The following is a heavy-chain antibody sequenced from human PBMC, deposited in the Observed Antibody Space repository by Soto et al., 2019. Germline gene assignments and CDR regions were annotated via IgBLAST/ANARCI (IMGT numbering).Heavy chain of an antibody. CDR1: GGSISSGGYY. V-gene: IGHV4-31*03. Sequence: QVQLQESGPGLVKPSQTLSLTCTVSGGSISSGGYYWSWIRQHPGKVLEWIGYIYYSGSTYYNPSLKSRVTISVDTSKNQFSLKLSSVTAADTAVYYCARVFRITMIVVVSDAFDIWGQGTMVTVSS. CDR2: IYYSGST. D-gene: IGHD3-22*01. CDR3: ARVFRITMIVVVSDAFDI. J-gene: IGHJ3*02.